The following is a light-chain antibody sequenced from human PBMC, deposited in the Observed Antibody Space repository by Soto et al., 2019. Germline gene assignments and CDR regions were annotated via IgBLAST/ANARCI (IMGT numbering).Light chain of an antibody. CDR3: LSFDSSLSVV. CDR1: SSNIGAGYD. V-gene: IGLV1-40*01. J-gene: IGLJ2*01. CDR2: GNT. Sequence: QSVLTQPPSVSGAPGQRVTISCTGSSSNIGAGYDVHWYQQLPGRAPKLLIYGNTNRPSGVPDRFSGSKSGTSASLAITGRQAEDEADYYCLSFDSSLSVVFGGGTQLAFL.